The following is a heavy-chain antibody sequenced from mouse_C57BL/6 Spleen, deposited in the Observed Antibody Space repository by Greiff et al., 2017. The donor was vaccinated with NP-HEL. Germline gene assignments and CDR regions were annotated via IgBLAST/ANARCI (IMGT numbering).Heavy chain of an antibody. J-gene: IGHJ3*01. CDR1: GYTFTSYW. V-gene: IGHV1-74*01. D-gene: IGHD2-3*01. CDR2: IHPSDRDT. Sequence: QVQLQQPGAELVKPGASVKVSCKASGYTFTSYWMHWVKQRHGQGLEWIGRIHPSDRDTNSNQKFKGKATLTVDKSSSTAYMQLSSLTSEDSAVYYCAINGYYEAWFAYWGQGTLVTVSA. CDR3: AINGYYEAWFAY.